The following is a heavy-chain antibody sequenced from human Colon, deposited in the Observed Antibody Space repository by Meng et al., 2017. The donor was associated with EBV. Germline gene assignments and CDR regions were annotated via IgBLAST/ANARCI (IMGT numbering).Heavy chain of an antibody. CDR3: ARGGNFDP. Sequence: QVRVVLSGLELKQPGASVKVSCKAPGYTFSPYTINWVRQAHGRGLEWMGGISTNTGTPTYTQGFTGRFVFSLDTSVSTAYLQISSLKAEDTAVYYCARGGNFDPWGQGTLVTVSS. CDR2: ISTNTGTP. V-gene: IGHV7-4-1*02. CDR1: GYTFSPYT. J-gene: IGHJ5*02. D-gene: IGHD2/OR15-2a*01.